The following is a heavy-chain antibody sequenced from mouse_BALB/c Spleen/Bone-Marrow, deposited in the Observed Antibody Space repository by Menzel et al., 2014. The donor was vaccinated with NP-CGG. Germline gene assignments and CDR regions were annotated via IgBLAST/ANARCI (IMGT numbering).Heavy chain of an antibody. V-gene: IGHV14-3*02. D-gene: IGHD1-1*01. Sequence: DVQLVESGAELVKPGASVKLSCTTSGFNIKDTYIHWVKRRPEQGLDWIGRIDPADDTTIYDPKFQDKATITTDTSSSMAYLQLSSLTSEDAAVYFCSRGTRYYFDYWGQGTTLTVSS. CDR1: GFNIKDTY. CDR2: IDPADDTT. J-gene: IGHJ2*01. CDR3: SRGTRYYFDY.